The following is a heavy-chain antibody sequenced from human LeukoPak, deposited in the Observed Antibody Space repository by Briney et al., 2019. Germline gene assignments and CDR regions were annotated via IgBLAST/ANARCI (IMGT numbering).Heavy chain of an antibody. CDR2: ISSSSSYI. Sequence: GGSLRLSCAASGFTFSSYSMNWVRQAPGKGLEWVSSISSSSSYIYYADSVKGRFTISRDNAKNSLYLQMNSLRAEDTAVYYCARWGGIAACPGGFLWGQGTLVTVSS. J-gene: IGHJ4*02. CDR3: ARWGGIAACPGGFL. D-gene: IGHD6-6*01. V-gene: IGHV3-21*01. CDR1: GFTFSSYS.